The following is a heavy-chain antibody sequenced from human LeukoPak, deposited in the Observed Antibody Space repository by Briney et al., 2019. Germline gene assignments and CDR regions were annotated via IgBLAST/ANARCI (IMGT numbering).Heavy chain of an antibody. CDR2: MNANSGNA. Sequence: ASVKVSCKASGYTFTSYDINGVLQAAGQGRGWRGWMNANSGNAGYAQKCQGRVTMTRTPSISTAYMALSSLRSEDTAVYSCARWKGGSYQSPFDSWGPGNPVTVSS. CDR3: ARWKGGSYQSPFDS. V-gene: IGHV1-8*01. J-gene: IGHJ4*02. D-gene: IGHD1-26*01. CDR1: GYTFTSYD.